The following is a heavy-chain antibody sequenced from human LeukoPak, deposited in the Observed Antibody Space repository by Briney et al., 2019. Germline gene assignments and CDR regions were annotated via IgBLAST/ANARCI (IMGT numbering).Heavy chain of an antibody. V-gene: IGHV3-23*01. CDR1: GFTFSSYA. J-gene: IGHJ4*02. D-gene: IGHD3-10*01. CDR2: ISGSGGST. CDR3: GHGSGSYYNNPLFDY. Sequence: PGGSLRLSCAASGFTFSSYAMSWVRQAPGKGLEWVSAISGSGGSTYYADSVKGRFTISRDNSKNTLYLQMNSLRAEDTAVYYCGHGSGSYYNNPLFDYRGQGTLVTVSS.